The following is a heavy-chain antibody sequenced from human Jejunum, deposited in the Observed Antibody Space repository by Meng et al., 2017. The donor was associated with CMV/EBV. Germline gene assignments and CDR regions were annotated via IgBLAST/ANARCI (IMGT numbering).Heavy chain of an antibody. CDR1: GFTVSGNG. D-gene: IGHD3-10*01. V-gene: IGHV3-21*01. CDR2: IDSSGRYM. CDR3: SRDESAGSSTDF. Sequence: ASGFTVSGNGMNWGRQSPGKGLEWVASIDSSGRYMEYADSLKGRFTISRDNAKKSLFLQRKGLRVEDTATYYCSRDESAGSSTDFRGHGTLVTVSS. J-gene: IGHJ4*01.